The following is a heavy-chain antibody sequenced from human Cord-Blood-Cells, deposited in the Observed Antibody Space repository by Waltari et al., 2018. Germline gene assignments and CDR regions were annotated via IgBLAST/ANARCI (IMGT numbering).Heavy chain of an antibody. J-gene: IGHJ4*02. CDR2: IYSGGST. D-gene: IGHD6-6*01. CDR1: GFTVIGDY. Sequence: VQLVETGGGLIQPGGSMRLSCDASGFTVIGDYMSWVRQAPGKGLELVSVIYSGGSTYYADSVKGRFTISRDNSKNTLYLQMNSLRAEDTAVYYCARVALGNWGQGTLVTVSS. V-gene: IGHV3-53*02. CDR3: ARVALGN.